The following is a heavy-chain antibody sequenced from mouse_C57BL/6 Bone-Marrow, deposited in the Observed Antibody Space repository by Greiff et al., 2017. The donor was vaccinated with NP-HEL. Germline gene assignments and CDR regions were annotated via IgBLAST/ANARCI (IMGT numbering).Heavy chain of an antibody. CDR1: GFSLTNYG. Sequence: VKLVESGPGLVAPSQSLSITCTISGFSLTNYGVHWVRQPPGKGLEWLVVIWSDGSTTYNSALKSRLSISKDNSKSQVFLKMNSLQTDDTAIYYCARDGNWCFDVWGAGTTVTVSS. CDR2: IWSDGST. J-gene: IGHJ1*01. V-gene: IGHV2-6-1*01. CDR3: ARDGNWCFDV. D-gene: IGHD2-1*01.